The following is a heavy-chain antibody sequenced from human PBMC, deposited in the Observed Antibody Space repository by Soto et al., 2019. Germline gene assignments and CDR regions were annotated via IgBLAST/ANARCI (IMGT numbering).Heavy chain of an antibody. CDR1: GYTFTSYG. V-gene: IGHV1-18*01. Sequence: ASVKVSCKASGYTFTSYGISWVRQAPGQGLEWMGWISAYNGNTNYAQKLQGRVTMTTDTSTSTAYMELRSLRSDDTAVYYCARVMAYDFWSGYLPLLNRYGMDVWGQGTTVTVSS. CDR2: ISAYNGNT. CDR3: ARVMAYDFWSGYLPLLNRYGMDV. D-gene: IGHD3-3*01. J-gene: IGHJ6*02.